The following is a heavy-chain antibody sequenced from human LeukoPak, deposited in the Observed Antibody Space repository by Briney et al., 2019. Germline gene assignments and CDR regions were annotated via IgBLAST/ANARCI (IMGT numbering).Heavy chain of an antibody. CDR2: IYDRGST. V-gene: IGHV4-59*08. J-gene: IGHJ4*02. D-gene: IGHD6-6*01. CDR1: GGSISSYY. Sequence: SETLSLTCTVSGGSISSYYWNWIRQPPGKGLEWSGYIYDRGSTKYNPSLKSRVTISVDTSKNQFSLRLSSVTAADTAVYYCARHSGRDSSCPWGQGTLVTVSS. CDR3: ARHSGRDSSCP.